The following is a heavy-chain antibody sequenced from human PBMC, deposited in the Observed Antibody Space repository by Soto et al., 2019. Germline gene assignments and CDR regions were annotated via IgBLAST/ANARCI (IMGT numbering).Heavy chain of an antibody. CDR2: MNPNSGNT. D-gene: IGHD3-3*01. CDR3: ASRAAGWSAAFDI. CDR1: GYTFTSYD. Sequence: ASVKVSCKASGYTFTSYDINWVRQATGQGLEWMGWMNPNSGNTDYAQKFQGRVTMTRNTSISTAYMELSSLRSEDTAVYYCASRAAGWSAAFDIWGQGTMVTVSS. J-gene: IGHJ3*02. V-gene: IGHV1-8*01.